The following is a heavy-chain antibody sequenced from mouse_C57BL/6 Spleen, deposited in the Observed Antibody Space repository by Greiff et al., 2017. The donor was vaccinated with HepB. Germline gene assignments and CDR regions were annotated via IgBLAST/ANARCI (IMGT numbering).Heavy chain of an antibody. Sequence: VQLVESGAELVRPGASVKLSCKASGYTFTDYYINWVKQRPGQGLEWIARIYPGSGNTYYNEKFKGKATLTAEKSSSTAYMQLSSLTSEDSAVYFCARGVGALLHFDYWGQGTTLTVSS. CDR2: IYPGSGNT. J-gene: IGHJ2*01. CDR3: ARGVGALLHFDY. CDR1: GYTFTDYY. V-gene: IGHV1-76*01. D-gene: IGHD2-10*01.